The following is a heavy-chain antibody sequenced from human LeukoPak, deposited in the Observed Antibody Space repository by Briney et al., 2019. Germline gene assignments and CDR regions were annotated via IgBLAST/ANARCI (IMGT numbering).Heavy chain of an antibody. J-gene: IGHJ6*02. D-gene: IGHD3-10*01. CDR1: GYSFTSYW. CDR2: IYPGDSDT. Sequence: GESLQISCKGSGYSFTSYWIGWVRQMPGKGLEWMGIIYPGDSDTRYSPSFQGQVTISADKSISTAYLQWSSLKASDTAMYYCARMGGSGSNTYYYYGMDVWGQGTTVTVSS. V-gene: IGHV5-51*01. CDR3: ARMGGSGSNTYYYYGMDV.